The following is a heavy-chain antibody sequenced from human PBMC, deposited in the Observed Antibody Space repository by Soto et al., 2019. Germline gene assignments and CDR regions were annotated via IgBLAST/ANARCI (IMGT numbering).Heavy chain of an antibody. V-gene: IGHV3-48*02. Sequence: GGSLRLSCAASGFAFSGHTMNWVRQAPGKGLEWVSYIGDTTSSIYYADSVKGRFIISRDNARNSLFLQMNSLRDDDTAVYYCARGDCTGGICYGMDVWGQGTTVTVSS. CDR3: ARGDCTGGICYGMDV. D-gene: IGHD2-8*02. J-gene: IGHJ6*02. CDR1: GFAFSGHT. CDR2: IGDTTSSI.